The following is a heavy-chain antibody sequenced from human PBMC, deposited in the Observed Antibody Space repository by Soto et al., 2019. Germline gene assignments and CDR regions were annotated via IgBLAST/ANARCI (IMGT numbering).Heavy chain of an antibody. Sequence: SETLSLTCTVSGGSISSSSYYWGWIRQPPGKGLEWIGSIYYSGSTYYNPSLKSRVTISVDTSKNQFSLKLSSVTAADTAVYYCARRVHDYDFWSGYYDYWGQGTLVTVSS. J-gene: IGHJ4*02. CDR3: ARRVHDYDFWSGYYDY. CDR2: IYYSGST. V-gene: IGHV4-39*01. CDR1: GGSISSSSYY. D-gene: IGHD3-3*01.